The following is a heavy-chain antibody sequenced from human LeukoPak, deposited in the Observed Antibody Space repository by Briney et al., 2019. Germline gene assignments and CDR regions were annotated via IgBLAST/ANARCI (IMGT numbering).Heavy chain of an antibody. J-gene: IGHJ4*02. D-gene: IGHD4-23*01. CDR1: GGTFSSYA. Sequence: SCKASGGTFSSYAMHWVRQAPGKGLEWVAVISYDGSNKYYADSVKGRFTISRDNSKNTLYLQMNSLRAEDTAVYYCARVFVARPAYGGNSVDYWGQGTLVTVSS. V-gene: IGHV3-30*04. CDR3: ARVFVARPAYGGNSVDY. CDR2: ISYDGSNK.